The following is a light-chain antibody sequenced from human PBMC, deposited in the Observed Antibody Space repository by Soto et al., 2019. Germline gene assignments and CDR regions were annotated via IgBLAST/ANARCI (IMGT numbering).Light chain of an antibody. CDR1: SSDVGAYNY. CDR3: CAYAGSYSLV. CDR2: DVN. J-gene: IGLJ7*01. Sequence: QSALTQPRSVSGSPGQSVTISCTGTSSDVGAYNYVSWYQQHPGKAPKVMIYDVNKRPSGVPDRFSGSKSDNTASLTISGIQAEDEADYYCCAYAGSYSLVFGGGTQLTVL. V-gene: IGLV2-11*01.